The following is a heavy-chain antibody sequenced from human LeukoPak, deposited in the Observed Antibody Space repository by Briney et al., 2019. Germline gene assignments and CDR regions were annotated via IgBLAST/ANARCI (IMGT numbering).Heavy chain of an antibody. CDR1: GFTLSSFW. Sequence: PGRSLSLSCAVSGFTLSSFWMSWVRQAPGKGREWVANIKQDGSEKYYVDSVEGRFTISRDTRKNSLYLQMNSLRAEDTAVYYCARRSYYDSSGYYSFDYWGQGTLVTVSS. J-gene: IGHJ4*02. CDR2: IKQDGSEK. D-gene: IGHD3-22*01. V-gene: IGHV3-7*01. CDR3: ARRSYYDSSGYYSFDY.